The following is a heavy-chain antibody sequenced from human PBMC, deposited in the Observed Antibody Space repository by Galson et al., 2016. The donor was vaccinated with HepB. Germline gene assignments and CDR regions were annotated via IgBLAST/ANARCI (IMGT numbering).Heavy chain of an antibody. V-gene: IGHV7-4-1*02. Sequence: SVKVSCKASGYTFTSHAMNWVRQAPGQGLEWMGWINGNTGEPTYAQGFTGRFVLSLDTSVSTAYLQISSLKAEDTAVYYCVRGLTGGHVNYWGQGTLVTVSS. CDR3: VRGLTGGHVNY. CDR2: INGNTGEP. D-gene: IGHD5-12*01. CDR1: GYTFTSHA. J-gene: IGHJ4*02.